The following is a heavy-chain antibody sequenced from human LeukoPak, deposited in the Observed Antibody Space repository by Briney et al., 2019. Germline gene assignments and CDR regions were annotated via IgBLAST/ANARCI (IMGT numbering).Heavy chain of an antibody. V-gene: IGHV4-61*02. J-gene: IGHJ4*02. D-gene: IGHD1-26*01. CDR2: IYNSGST. CDR1: GGSXSSGXXX. CDR3: ARASGSYPDY. Sequence: GGSXSSGXXXWSXIRQPAXXXLEWIGRIYNSGSTTYNPSLKSRITISVDTSKNQFSLKLSSVTAADTAVYYCARASGSYPDYWGQGTLVTVSS.